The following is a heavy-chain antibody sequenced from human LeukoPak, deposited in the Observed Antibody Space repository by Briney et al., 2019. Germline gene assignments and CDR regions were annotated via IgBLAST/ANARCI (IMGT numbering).Heavy chain of an antibody. J-gene: IGHJ4*02. CDR3: ARGRSSSWHRDIDY. CDR1: GGSISSGDYY. V-gene: IGHV4-39*07. D-gene: IGHD6-13*01. Sequence: PSETLSLTCTVSGGSISSGDYYWSWIRQPPGKGLEWIGEINHSGSTNYNPSLKSRVTISVDTSKNQFSLKLSSVTAADTAVYYCARGRSSSWHRDIDYWGQGTLVTVSS. CDR2: INHSGST.